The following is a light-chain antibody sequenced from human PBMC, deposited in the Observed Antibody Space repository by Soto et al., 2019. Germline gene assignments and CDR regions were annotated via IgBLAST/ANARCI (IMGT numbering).Light chain of an antibody. CDR3: QQSYSIPYT. V-gene: IGKV1-39*01. J-gene: IGKJ2*01. CDR2: SAS. Sequence: DIQMTQSPSPLSASVGDRVTITCRVSQRISNFLNWYQQKPGKAPNLLIYSASNLQSGVPSRFSGTRSGTDFTLTINSLQPEDFATYFCQQSYSIPYTFGQGTKLEIK. CDR1: QRISNF.